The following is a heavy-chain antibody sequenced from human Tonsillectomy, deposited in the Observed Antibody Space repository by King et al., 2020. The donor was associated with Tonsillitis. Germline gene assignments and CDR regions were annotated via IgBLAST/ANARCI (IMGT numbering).Heavy chain of an antibody. CDR2: ISYVVTNE. V-gene: IGHV3-30*18. CDR3: AKDHRGLGTSGAFDV. CDR1: GFTFRSYG. Sequence: VQLVESGGGVVQPGRSLRLSCAASGFTFRSYGMHWVRQAPGKGLEWVAVISYVVTNEYYADSVKGRFTISRDNSKNTIYRQMNNLRVEDTAVYYCAKDHRGLGTSGAFDVWGQGTMVTVSS. J-gene: IGHJ3*01. D-gene: IGHD3-16*01.